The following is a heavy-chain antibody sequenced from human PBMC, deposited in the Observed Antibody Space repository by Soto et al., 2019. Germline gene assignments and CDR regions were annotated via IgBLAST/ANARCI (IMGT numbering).Heavy chain of an antibody. V-gene: IGHV4-31*03. J-gene: IGHJ4*02. CDR3: VRDGNSYGYSY. CDR1: GGSISSGGYY. CDR2: IYYSGST. Sequence: SETLSLTCTVSGGSISSGGYYWSWIRQHPGKGLEWIGYIYYSGSTYYNPSLKSRVTISVDTSKNQFSLKLSSVTAADTAVYYSVRDGNSYGYSYWGQGTLVTVSS. D-gene: IGHD5-18*01.